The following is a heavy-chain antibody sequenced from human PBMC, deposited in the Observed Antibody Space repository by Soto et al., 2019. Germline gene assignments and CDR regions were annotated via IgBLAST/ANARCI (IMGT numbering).Heavy chain of an antibody. V-gene: IGHV3-23*01. D-gene: IGHD3-3*01. CDR2: ISGSGGST. Sequence: EVQLLESGGGLVQPGGSLRLSCAASGFTFSSYAMSWVRQAPGKGLEWVSAISGSGGSTYYADSVKGRFTISSDNSKNTLYLQMNSLRAEDTAVYYCAKTEKAVLRFSVTDYWGQGTLVTVSS. J-gene: IGHJ4*02. CDR1: GFTFSSYA. CDR3: AKTEKAVLRFSVTDY.